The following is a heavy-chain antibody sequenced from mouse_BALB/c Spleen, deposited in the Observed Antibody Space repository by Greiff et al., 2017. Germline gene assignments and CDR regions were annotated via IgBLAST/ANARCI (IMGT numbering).Heavy chain of an antibody. J-gene: IGHJ3*01. CDR3: TREGYGNYGGFAY. CDR2: INPSNGGT. D-gene: IGHD2-1*01. Sequence: QVQLKQSGAELVKPGASVKLSCKASGYTFTSYYMYWVKQRPGQGLEWIGEINPSNGGTNFNEKFKSKATLTVDKSSSTAYMQLSSLTSEDSAVYYCTREGYGNYGGFAYWGQGTLVTVSA. V-gene: IGHV1S81*02. CDR1: GYTFTSYY.